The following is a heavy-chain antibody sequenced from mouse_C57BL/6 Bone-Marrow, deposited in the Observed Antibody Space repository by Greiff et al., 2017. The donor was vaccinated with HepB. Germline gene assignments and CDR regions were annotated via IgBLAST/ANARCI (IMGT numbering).Heavy chain of an antibody. V-gene: IGHV1-82*01. Sequence: VKLMESGPELVKPGASVKISCKASGYAFSSSWMNWVKQRPGKGLEWIGRIYPGDGDTNYNGKFKGKATLTADKSSSTAYMQLSSLTSEDSAVYFCARGSNFPMDYWGQGTSVTVSS. D-gene: IGHD2-5*01. CDR2: IYPGDGDT. CDR1: GYAFSSSW. J-gene: IGHJ4*01. CDR3: ARGSNFPMDY.